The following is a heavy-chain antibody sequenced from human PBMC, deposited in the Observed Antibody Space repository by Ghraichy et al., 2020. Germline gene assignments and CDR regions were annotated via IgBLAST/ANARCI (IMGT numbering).Heavy chain of an antibody. CDR2: INSDGSST. Sequence: LSLTCAAFGFTFSGYWMHWVRQAPGKGLVWVSRINSDGSSTSYADSVKGRFTISRDNAKNTLYLQMNSLRAEDTAVYYCARVTVTNDDDYWGQGTLVTVSS. CDR1: GFTFSGYW. CDR3: ARVTVTNDDDY. D-gene: IGHD4-17*01. J-gene: IGHJ4*02. V-gene: IGHV3-74*01.